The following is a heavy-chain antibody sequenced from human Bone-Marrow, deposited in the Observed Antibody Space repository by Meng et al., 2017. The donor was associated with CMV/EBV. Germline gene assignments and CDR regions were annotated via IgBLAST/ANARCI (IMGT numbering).Heavy chain of an antibody. CDR3: ARQGLAYSSSWYQ. D-gene: IGHD6-13*01. V-gene: IGHV5-51*01. J-gene: IGHJ4*02. Sequence: GGSLRLSCMGSGYIFTSYWIGWVRQMPGKGLEWVGIIYPGDSDTRYSPSYQGQVTISADKSITTAYLQWSSLKASDTAMYYCARQGLAYSSSWYQWGQGTLVTVSS. CDR1: GYIFTSYW. CDR2: IYPGDSDT.